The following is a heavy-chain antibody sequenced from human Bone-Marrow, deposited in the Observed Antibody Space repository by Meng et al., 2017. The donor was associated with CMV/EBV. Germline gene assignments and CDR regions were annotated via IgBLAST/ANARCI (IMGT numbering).Heavy chain of an antibody. J-gene: IGHJ6*02. CDR1: GFSFSSYI. CDR2: ITPSGSHI. CDR3: ARATLRDLYGMDV. V-gene: IGHV3-21*03. Sequence: GGSLRLSCVASGFSFSSYIMCWVRQAPGKGLEWVSSITPSGSHIYYIDSVEGRFTISRDKAKNSLYLQMESLRAEDTALYYCARATLRDLYGMDVWGQGTTVTVAS.